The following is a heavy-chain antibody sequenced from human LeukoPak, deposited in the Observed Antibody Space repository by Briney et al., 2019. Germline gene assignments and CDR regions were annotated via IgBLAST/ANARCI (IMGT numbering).Heavy chain of an antibody. CDR1: GFTLSSYS. J-gene: IGHJ4*02. D-gene: IGHD6-19*01. V-gene: IGHV3-48*02. Sequence: GGSLRLSCATSGFTLSSYSMNWVRQAPGKGLEWISYISSGSTTIYYADSVKGRFTISRDNAKNSLYLQMNSLRDEDTAVYYCARDVEQWLVRVYYFDYWGQGTLGTVSS. CDR2: ISSGSTTI. CDR3: ARDVEQWLVRVYYFDY.